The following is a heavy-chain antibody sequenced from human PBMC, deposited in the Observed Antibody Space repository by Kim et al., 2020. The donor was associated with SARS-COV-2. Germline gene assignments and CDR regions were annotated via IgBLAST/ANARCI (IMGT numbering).Heavy chain of an antibody. CDR1: GFTFSNYW. V-gene: IGHV3-74*01. CDR3: ARRDRVCGGDGSCYLPFDY. CDR2: LNSDGTST. J-gene: IGHJ4*02. D-gene: IGHD2-15*01. Sequence: GGSLRLSCAAPGFTFSNYWMHWVRQAPGKGLVWVSRLNSDGTSTRYADSVKGRFTISRDNAKNTLYLQMNSLRAEDTAVYYCARRDRVCGGDGSCYLPFDYWGQGTLVTVSS.